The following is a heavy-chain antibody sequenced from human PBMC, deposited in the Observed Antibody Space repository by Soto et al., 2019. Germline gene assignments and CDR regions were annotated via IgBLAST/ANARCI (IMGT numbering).Heavy chain of an antibody. CDR1: GGSISSGSYS. V-gene: IGHV4-30-2*01. CDR3: ARVAYGMDV. Sequence: QVQLQESGSGLVKPSQTLSLTCAVSGGSISSGSYSWSWIRQPPGKGLEWIGYVYYSVSTYYNPSLKSRVTISVDKSKNQFSLNLSSVTAADTAVYYCARVAYGMDVWGQGTTVTVSS. J-gene: IGHJ6*02. CDR2: VYYSVST.